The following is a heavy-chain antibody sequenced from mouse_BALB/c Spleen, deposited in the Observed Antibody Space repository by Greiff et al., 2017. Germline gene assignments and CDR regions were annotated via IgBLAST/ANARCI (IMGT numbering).Heavy chain of an antibody. V-gene: IGHV1-63*02. CDR2: IYPGGGYT. J-gene: IGHJ3*01. D-gene: IGHD2-2*01. CDR1: GYTFTNYW. CDR3: ASGGGYDAWFAY. Sequence: QVQLKQSGAELVRPGTSVKISCKASGYTFTNYWLGWVKQRPGHGLEWIGDIYPGGGYTNYNEKFKGKATLTADTSSSTAYMQLSSLTSEDSAVYFCASGGGYDAWFAYWGQGTLVTVSA.